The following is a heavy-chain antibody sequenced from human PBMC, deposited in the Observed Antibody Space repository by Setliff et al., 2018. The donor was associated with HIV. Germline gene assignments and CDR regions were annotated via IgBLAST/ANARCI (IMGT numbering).Heavy chain of an antibody. CDR1: RFTFSNYG. D-gene: IGHD1-26*01. CDR2: ISYDGSSK. J-gene: IGHJ3*02. V-gene: IGHV3-30*12. Sequence: PGGSLRLSCAASRFTFSNYGMHWVRQAPGKGVEGVAVISYDGSSKYYADSVKGRFTISRDNSKNTLYLEMNSLRAEDTAVYFCAKERGMVGTKDDALDIWGQGTLVTVSS. CDR3: AKERGMVGTKDDALDI.